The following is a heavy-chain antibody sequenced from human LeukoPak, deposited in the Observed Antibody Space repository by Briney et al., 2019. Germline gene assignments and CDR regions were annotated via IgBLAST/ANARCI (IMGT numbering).Heavy chain of an antibody. CDR1: GFTFSSYW. Sequence: GGSLRLSCAASGFTFSSYWMSWVRQAPGKGLEWVANIKQDGSAKYYVDSVKGRFTISRDTAKNSLYLQMNSLRAEDTAVYYCARDSIIAAAGHFDYWGQGTLVTVSS. D-gene: IGHD6-13*01. V-gene: IGHV3-7*01. CDR2: IKQDGSAK. J-gene: IGHJ4*02. CDR3: ARDSIIAAAGHFDY.